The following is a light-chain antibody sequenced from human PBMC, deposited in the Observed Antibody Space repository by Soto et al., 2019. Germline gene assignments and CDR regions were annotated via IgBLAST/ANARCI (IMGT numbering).Light chain of an antibody. J-gene: IGLJ3*02. Sequence: SYELTQPPSVSVSPGQTATITCSGDKLGDEYACWYQQKPGQSPVLVIYQDNKRPSGIPERFSGSNSGNTATLTISGTQAMDEADYYCQTWDSNTWGFGGGTKLTVL. V-gene: IGLV3-1*01. CDR1: KLGDEY. CDR2: QDN. CDR3: QTWDSNTWG.